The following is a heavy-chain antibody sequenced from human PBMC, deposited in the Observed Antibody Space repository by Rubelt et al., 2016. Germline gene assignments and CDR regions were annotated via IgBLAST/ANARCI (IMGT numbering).Heavy chain of an antibody. V-gene: IGHV4-34*01. J-gene: IGHJ4*02. CDR2: INHSGST. Sequence: QVQLQQWGAGLLKPSETLSLTCAVYGGSFSGYYWSWIRQPPGKGLEWIGEINHSGSTNYNPSLKRRFTISVDTSKNQFSLKLSAVTAADTAVYYCAREKGGLTALVSGFDYWGQGALVTVSS. CDR1: GGSFSGYY. CDR3: AREKGGLTALVSGFDY. D-gene: IGHD5-18*01.